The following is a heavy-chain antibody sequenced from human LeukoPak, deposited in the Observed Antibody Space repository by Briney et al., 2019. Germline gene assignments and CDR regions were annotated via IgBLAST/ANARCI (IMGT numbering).Heavy chain of an antibody. Sequence: GGSLRLSCAASGFTFDDYGMSWVRQAPGKGLEWVSGINWNGGSTGYADSVKGRFTISRDNAKNSLYLQMNSLRAEDTALYYCARQETKQITMVRGVILSPALGYWGQGILVTVSS. CDR1: GFTFDDYG. CDR3: ARQETKQITMVRGVILSPALGY. V-gene: IGHV3-20*04. J-gene: IGHJ4*02. D-gene: IGHD3-10*01. CDR2: INWNGGST.